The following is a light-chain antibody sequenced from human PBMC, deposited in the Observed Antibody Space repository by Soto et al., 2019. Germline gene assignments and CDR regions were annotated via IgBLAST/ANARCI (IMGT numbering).Light chain of an antibody. J-gene: IGKJ4*01. CDR3: QQYGSSPPVT. V-gene: IGKV3-20*01. CDR1: QSVSSSY. Sequence: EIVLTQSPGTLSLSPGERATLSCRASQSVSSSYLAWYQQKPAQAPRLLIYGASSRATGIPDRFSGSGSGTDFTLTISRREHEDFAVYYCQQYGSSPPVTFGGGTKVEIK. CDR2: GAS.